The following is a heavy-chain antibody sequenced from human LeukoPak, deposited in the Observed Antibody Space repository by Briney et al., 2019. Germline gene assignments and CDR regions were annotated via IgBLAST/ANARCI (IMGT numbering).Heavy chain of an antibody. V-gene: IGHV3-48*02. D-gene: IGHD6-19*01. CDR1: GFTFSSYS. Sequence: PGGSLRLSCAASGFTFSSYSMNWVRQAPGKGLEWVSYISSSSSTIYYAHSVKGRLTISRDNAKNSLYLQMNSLRDEDTAVYYCARDEVDSSGWYSRFGYWGQGTLVTVSS. CDR3: ARDEVDSSGWYSRFGY. J-gene: IGHJ4*02. CDR2: ISSSSSTI.